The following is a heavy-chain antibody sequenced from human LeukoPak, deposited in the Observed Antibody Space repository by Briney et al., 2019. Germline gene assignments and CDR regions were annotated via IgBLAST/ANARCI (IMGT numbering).Heavy chain of an antibody. CDR2: FDPEDVEE. CDR1: RYALSELA. V-gene: IGHV1-24*01. J-gene: IGHJ3*02. D-gene: IGHD5-12*01. Sequence: ASVKVSCKVSRYALSELAMHWVRQAPGKGPEWMGGFDPEDVEEIYAQNFQGRVTMTEHTSTDTAYMELSSLRSEDTAVYYCATAVGTTMHVFDIWGQGTLVTVSS. CDR3: ATAVGTTMHVFDI.